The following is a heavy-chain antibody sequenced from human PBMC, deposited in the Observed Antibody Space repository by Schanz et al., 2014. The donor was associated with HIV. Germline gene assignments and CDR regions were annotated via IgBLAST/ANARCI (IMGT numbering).Heavy chain of an antibody. D-gene: IGHD3-9*01. Sequence: EVQLVESGGGLVQPGGSLRLSCAASGFTFSTSWMHWVRQAPGKGLVWVSRISSDGSSTSYADSVKGRFTISRDNSKNTLYLQMNSLRAEDTAVYYCAKGNYDILTGEFDYWGQGTLVTVSS. CDR3: AKGNYDILTGEFDY. V-gene: IGHV3-74*01. CDR2: ISSDGSST. J-gene: IGHJ4*02. CDR1: GFTFSTSW.